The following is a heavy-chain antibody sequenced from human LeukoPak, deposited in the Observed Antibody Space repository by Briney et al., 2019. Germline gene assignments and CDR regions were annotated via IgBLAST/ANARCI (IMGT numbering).Heavy chain of an antibody. CDR3: ASRVNDFWSGYCLDY. Sequence: SVKVSCKASGYTFTSYGISWVRQAPGQGLEWMGRIIPILGIANYAQKFQGRVTITANKSTSTAYMELSSLRSEDTAVYYCASRVNDFWSGYCLDYWGQGTLVTVSS. CDR2: IIPILGIA. D-gene: IGHD3-3*01. V-gene: IGHV1-69*04. J-gene: IGHJ4*02. CDR1: GYTFTSYG.